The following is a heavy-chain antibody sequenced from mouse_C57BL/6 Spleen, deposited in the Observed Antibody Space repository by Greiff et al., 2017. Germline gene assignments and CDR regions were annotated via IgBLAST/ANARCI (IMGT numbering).Heavy chain of an antibody. Sequence: QVQLKQPGAELVKPGASVKVSCKASGYTFTSYWMHWVKQRPGQGLEWIGRIHPSDSDTNYNQKFKGKATLTVDKSSSTAYMQLSSLTSEDSAVYYCAIVNWDGGWFAYWGQGTLVTVAA. CDR2: IHPSDSDT. D-gene: IGHD4-1*02. V-gene: IGHV1-74*01. J-gene: IGHJ3*01. CDR3: AIVNWDGGWFAY. CDR1: GYTFTSYW.